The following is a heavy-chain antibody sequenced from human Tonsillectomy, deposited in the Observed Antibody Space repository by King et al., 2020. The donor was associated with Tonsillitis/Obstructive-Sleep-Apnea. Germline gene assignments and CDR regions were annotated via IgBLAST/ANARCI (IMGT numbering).Heavy chain of an antibody. CDR3: ARQLELRIEDGMDV. CDR2: ISYDGSNK. CDR1: GFTFRSYA. D-gene: IGHD1-7*01. V-gene: IGHV3-30*04. J-gene: IGHJ6*02. Sequence: QVQLVESGGGVVQPGRSLRLSCAASGFTFRSYAMHWVRQAPGKGLEWAAGISYDGSNKYYADSVKGRFTISRDNSKNTLYLQMNSLRAEDTAVYYCARQLELRIEDGMDVWGQGTTVTVSS.